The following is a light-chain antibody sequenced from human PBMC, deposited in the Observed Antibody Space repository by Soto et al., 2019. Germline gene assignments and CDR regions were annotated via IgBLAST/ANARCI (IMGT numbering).Light chain of an antibody. Sequence: QSALTQPPSASGSPGQSVTISCTGTSSDIGGYKYVSWYQQHPGKAPKLMIYEVNERPSGVPDRFSGSKSGNTASLTVSGLQAEDEADYYCSSYAGSNTVVFGGGTQLTVL. V-gene: IGLV2-8*01. J-gene: IGLJ2*01. CDR1: SSDIGGYKY. CDR2: EVN. CDR3: SSYAGSNTVV.